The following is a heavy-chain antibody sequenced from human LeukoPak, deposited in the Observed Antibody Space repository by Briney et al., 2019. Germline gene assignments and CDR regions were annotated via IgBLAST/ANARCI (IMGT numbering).Heavy chain of an antibody. Sequence: PGGSLRLSCAASGFTFSSYAMHWVRQAPGKGLEWVAVISYDGSNKYYADSVEGRFTISRHNSKNTLYLQMNSLRAEDTAVYYCARDGFFGSGSPPHYYYGMDVWGQGTTVTVSS. CDR1: GFTFSSYA. CDR2: ISYDGSNK. CDR3: ARDGFFGSGSPPHYYYGMDV. J-gene: IGHJ6*02. V-gene: IGHV3-30*01. D-gene: IGHD3-10*01.